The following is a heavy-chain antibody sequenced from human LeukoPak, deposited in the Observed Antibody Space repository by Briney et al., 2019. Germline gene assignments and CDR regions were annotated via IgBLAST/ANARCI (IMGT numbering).Heavy chain of an antibody. CDR2: ISYDGNYK. CDR3: ARDGQAVTGMGYYFDY. V-gene: IGHV3-30*04. CDR1: GFTFSTYV. J-gene: IGHJ4*02. Sequence: GGSLRLSCAASGFTFSTYVMHWVRQAPGKGLEWVAVISYDGNYKYNADSVKGRFTISRDNSKNTLYLQMNGLRAEDTAVYYCARDGQAVTGMGYYFDYWGQGTPVTVSS. D-gene: IGHD6-19*01.